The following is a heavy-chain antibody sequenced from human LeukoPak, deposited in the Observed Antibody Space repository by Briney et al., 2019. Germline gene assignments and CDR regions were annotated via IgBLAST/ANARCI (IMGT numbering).Heavy chain of an antibody. Sequence: GASVKVSCKASGYTFTSYGISWVRQAPGQGLEWMGIINPSGGSTSYAQKFQGRVTMTRDTSTSTVYMELSSLRSEDTAVYYCARKKPRDAFDIWGQGTMVTVSS. CDR2: INPSGGST. CDR3: ARKKPRDAFDI. J-gene: IGHJ3*02. V-gene: IGHV1-46*01. CDR1: GYTFTSYG.